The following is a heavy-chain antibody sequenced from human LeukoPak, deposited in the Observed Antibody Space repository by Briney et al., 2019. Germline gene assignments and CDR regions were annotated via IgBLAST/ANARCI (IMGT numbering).Heavy chain of an antibody. V-gene: IGHV3-21*01. Sequence: GGFLRLSCAASGFSFSTYSMNWVRQAPGKGLEWVSSISSSSSYIYYADAVKGRFTISRDNAKNSLYLQMNSLRAEDTAVYYCARDEGTSSWYGGLDIWGQGTMVTVSP. CDR2: ISSSSSYI. CDR3: ARDEGTSSWYGGLDI. J-gene: IGHJ3*02. D-gene: IGHD6-13*01. CDR1: GFSFSTYS.